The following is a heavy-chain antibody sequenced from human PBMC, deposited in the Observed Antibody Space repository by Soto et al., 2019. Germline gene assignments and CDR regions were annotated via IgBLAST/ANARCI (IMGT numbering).Heavy chain of an antibody. D-gene: IGHD5-12*01. CDR1: GASISSGDYF. CDR3: AREKGYISGPKNFDY. CDR2: IYDSGSS. Sequence: SETLSLTCTVSGASISSGDYFWRWIRQSPGKGLQWIGYIYDSGSSYYNPSLKSRVTMSVDTSKNQFSLKLSSVTAADTAVYYCAREKGYISGPKNFDYWGQGTLVTVSS. J-gene: IGHJ4*02. V-gene: IGHV4-30-4*01.